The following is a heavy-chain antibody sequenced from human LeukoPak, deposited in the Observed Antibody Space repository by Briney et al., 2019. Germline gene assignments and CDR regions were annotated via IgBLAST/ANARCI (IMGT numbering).Heavy chain of an antibody. Sequence: SETLSLTCTVSGGSISNSYWSWVRQPPGKGLEWIGYIYYSGSTNYNPSLKSRVTISVDTSKNQFSLKLSSVTAADTAVYYCARALVVPAPLHFDYWGQGTLVTVSS. CDR3: ARALVVPAPLHFDY. CDR2: IYYSGST. CDR1: GGSISNSY. V-gene: IGHV4-59*01. J-gene: IGHJ4*02. D-gene: IGHD2-2*01.